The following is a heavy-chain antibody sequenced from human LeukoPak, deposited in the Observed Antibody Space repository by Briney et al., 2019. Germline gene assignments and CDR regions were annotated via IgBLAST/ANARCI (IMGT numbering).Heavy chain of an antibody. J-gene: IGHJ1*01. D-gene: IGHD3-3*01. V-gene: IGHV4-39*07. CDR3: ARRSSYSYFQH. CDR2: INHSGST. CDR1: GGSISSSSYY. Sequence: SETLSLTCTVSGGSISSSSYYWSWIRQPPGKGLEWIGEINHSGSTNYNPSLKSRVTITVDTSKNQFSLKLSSVTAADTAVYYCARRSSYSYFQHWGQGTLVTVSS.